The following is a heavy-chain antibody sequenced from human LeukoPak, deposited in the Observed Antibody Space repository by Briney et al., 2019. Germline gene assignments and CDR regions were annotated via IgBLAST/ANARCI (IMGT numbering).Heavy chain of an antibody. Sequence: SETPSLTCTVSGGSISSYYWSWIRQPPGKGLEWIGYIYYSGSTNYNPSLKSRVTISVDTSKNQFSLKLSSVTAADTAVYYCARDQNYYAFDIWGQGTMVTVSS. D-gene: IGHD1-7*01. J-gene: IGHJ3*02. CDR3: ARDQNYYAFDI. CDR1: GGSISSYY. V-gene: IGHV4-59*01. CDR2: IYYSGST.